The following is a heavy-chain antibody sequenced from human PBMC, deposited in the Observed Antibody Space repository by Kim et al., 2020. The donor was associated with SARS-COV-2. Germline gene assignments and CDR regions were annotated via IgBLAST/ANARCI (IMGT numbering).Heavy chain of an antibody. CDR2: IYSGVGT. CDR1: GFTVSDIY. Sequence: GGSLRLSCAASGFTVSDIYMSWVRQAPGKGLEWVSVIYSGVGTYDANSVEAIFSSSTDTSKNTVFVQMQTLSAEDTAIYYFCCLTTVRDSPFDFWG. CDR3: CCLTTVRDSPFDF. V-gene: IGHV3-66*01. J-gene: IGHJ4*01. D-gene: IGHD1-1*01.